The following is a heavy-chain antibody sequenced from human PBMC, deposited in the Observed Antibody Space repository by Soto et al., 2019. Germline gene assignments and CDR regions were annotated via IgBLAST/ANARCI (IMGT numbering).Heavy chain of an antibody. Sequence: GGSLRLSCAASGFTFSSYAMSWVRQAPGKGLEWVSAISGSGGSTYYADSVKGRFTISRDNSKNTLYLQMNSLRAEDTAVYYCAKDVPEWRLPYSGYATGFDPWGQGTLVTVSS. CDR1: GFTFSSYA. CDR2: ISGSGGST. CDR3: AKDVPEWRLPYSGYATGFDP. J-gene: IGHJ5*02. V-gene: IGHV3-23*01. D-gene: IGHD5-12*01.